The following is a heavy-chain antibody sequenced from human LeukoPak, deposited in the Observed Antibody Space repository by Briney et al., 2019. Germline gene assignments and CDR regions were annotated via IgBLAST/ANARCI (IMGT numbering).Heavy chain of an antibody. CDR1: GFTFSNYG. CDR3: ARGGGHNYGNFDY. D-gene: IGHD5-18*01. J-gene: IGHJ4*02. V-gene: IGHV3-33*01. Sequence: GGSLRLSCAASGFTFSNYGMHWVRQAPGKGPEWVAVIWHDGSNKYYVDSVKGRYTISRDNSKNTLYLQMYSLRAEDTAVYYCARGGGHNYGNFDYWGQGTLVTVSS. CDR2: IWHDGSNK.